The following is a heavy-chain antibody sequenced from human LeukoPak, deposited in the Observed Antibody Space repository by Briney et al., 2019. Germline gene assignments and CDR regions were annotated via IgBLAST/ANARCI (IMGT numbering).Heavy chain of an antibody. D-gene: IGHD1-26*01. CDR1: GGSFSGYY. V-gene: IGHV4-34*01. CDR2: IYYSGST. CDR3: ASLRERSYYARGFDY. J-gene: IGHJ4*02. Sequence: SETLSLTCAVYGGSFSGYYWDWIRQPPGKGLEWIGSIYYSGSTNYNPSLKSRVTISVDTSKNQFSLKLSSVTAADTAVYYCASLRERSYYARGFDYWGQGTLVTVSS.